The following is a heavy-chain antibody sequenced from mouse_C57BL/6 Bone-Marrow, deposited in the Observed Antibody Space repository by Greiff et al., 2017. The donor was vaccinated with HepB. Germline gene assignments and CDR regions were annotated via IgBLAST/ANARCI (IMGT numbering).Heavy chain of an antibody. CDR3: TTSPNLLRYARDY. CDR1: GFNIKDDY. Sequence: EVQLQESGAELVRPGASVKLSCTASGFNIKDDYMHWVKQRPEQGLEWIGWIDPENGDTEYASKFQGKATITADTSSNTAYLQLSILTSEDTAVYYCTTSPNLLRYARDYWGRGTSVTVSS. V-gene: IGHV14-4*01. J-gene: IGHJ4*01. D-gene: IGHD1-1*01. CDR2: IDPENGDT.